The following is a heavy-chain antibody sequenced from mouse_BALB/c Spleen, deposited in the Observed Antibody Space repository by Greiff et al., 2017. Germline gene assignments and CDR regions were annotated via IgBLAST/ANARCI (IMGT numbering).Heavy chain of an antibody. J-gene: IGHJ2*01. D-gene: IGHD4-1*01. V-gene: IGHV5-17*02. CDR1: GFTFSSFG. Sequence: EVKVVESGGGLVQPGGSRKLSCAASGFTFSSFGMHWVRQAPEKGLEWVAYISSGSSTIYYADTVKGRFTISRDNPKNTLFLQMTSLRSEDTAMYYCARELAPYFDYWGQGTTLTVSS. CDR3: ARELAPYFDY. CDR2: ISSGSSTI.